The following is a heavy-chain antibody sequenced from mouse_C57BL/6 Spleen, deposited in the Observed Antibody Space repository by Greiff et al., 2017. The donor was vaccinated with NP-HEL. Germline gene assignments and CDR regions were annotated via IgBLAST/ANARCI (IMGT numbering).Heavy chain of an antibody. CDR3: GTYYSNPHYYAMDY. D-gene: IGHD2-5*01. V-gene: IGHV1-82*01. Sequence: QVQLQQSGPELVKPGASVKISCKASGYAFSSSWMNWVKQRPGKGLEWIGRLYPGDGATNYNGKFKVKATLTADKSSSTAYMQLSSLTSEDSAVYCCGTYYSNPHYYAMDYWGQGTSVTVSS. CDR1: GYAFSSSW. CDR2: LYPGDGAT. J-gene: IGHJ4*01.